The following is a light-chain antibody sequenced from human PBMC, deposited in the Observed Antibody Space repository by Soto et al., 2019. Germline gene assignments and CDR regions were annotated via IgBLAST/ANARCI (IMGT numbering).Light chain of an antibody. CDR1: QSIASW. Sequence: DIQMTQSPSTLSASVGDRVTITCRASQSIASWLAWYQQKPGKAPELLIYDASSLKSGVPSRFSGSGSGTEFTLTISSLQPEDFATYYCQQLHSYPITFGQGTRLEIK. CDR3: QQLHSYPIT. CDR2: DAS. V-gene: IGKV1-5*01. J-gene: IGKJ5*01.